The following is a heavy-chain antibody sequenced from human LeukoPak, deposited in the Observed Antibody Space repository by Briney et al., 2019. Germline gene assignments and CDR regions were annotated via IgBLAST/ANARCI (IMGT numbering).Heavy chain of an antibody. D-gene: IGHD2-2*01. CDR2: INQLGNEK. V-gene: IGHV3-7*01. J-gene: IGHJ4*02. CDR3: GRDRVVPAATFY. CDR1: GFTFSSYW. Sequence: PGGSLRLSCAASGFTFSSYWMSWVRQVPGKGLEWVANINQLGNEKNYVDSVNGRFTISRNNVDDSLFLEMNSLRVEDTAVYYCGRDRVVPAATFYWGQGALVTVSS.